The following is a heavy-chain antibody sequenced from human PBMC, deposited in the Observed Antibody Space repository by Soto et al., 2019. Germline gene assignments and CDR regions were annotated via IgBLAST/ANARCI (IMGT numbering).Heavy chain of an antibody. V-gene: IGHV4-59*01. CDR1: GGSISSYY. CDR2: IYYSGST. J-gene: IGHJ6*03. D-gene: IGHD1-20*01. Sequence: SETLSLTCTVSGGSISSYYWSWIRQPPGKGLEWIGYIYYSGSTNYNPSLKSRVTISVDTSKNQFSLKLSSVTAADTAVYYCARVMGHNWNRGPSGYYMDVWGKGTTVTVSS. CDR3: ARVMGHNWNRGPSGYYMDV.